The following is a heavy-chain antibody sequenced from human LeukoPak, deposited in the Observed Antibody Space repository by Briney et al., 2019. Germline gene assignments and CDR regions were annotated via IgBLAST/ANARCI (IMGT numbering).Heavy chain of an antibody. CDR1: GGSISSYY. Sequence: IPSETLSLTCTVSGGSISSYYWSWIRQPPGKGLEWIGCIYYSGSTNYNPSLKSRVTISVDTSKNQFSLKLSSVTAADTAVYYCARGYYDFWSGYNYYYYGMDVWGQGTTVTVPS. J-gene: IGHJ6*02. V-gene: IGHV4-59*08. CDR2: IYYSGST. D-gene: IGHD3-3*01. CDR3: ARGYYDFWSGYNYYYYGMDV.